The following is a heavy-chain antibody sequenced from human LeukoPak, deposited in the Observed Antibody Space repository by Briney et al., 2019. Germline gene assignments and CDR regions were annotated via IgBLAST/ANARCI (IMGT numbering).Heavy chain of an antibody. D-gene: IGHD6-19*01. CDR2: IIPIFGTA. V-gene: IGHV1-69*05. CDR1: GGTFSSYA. J-gene: IGHJ6*03. Sequence: ASVKVSCKASGGTFSSYAISWVRQAPGQGLEWMGRIIPIFGTANYAQKFQGRVTITTDESTSTAYMELSSLRSEDTAVYYCASRIAVAGTEPVGYYYMDVWGKGTTVTVSS. CDR3: ASRIAVAGTEPVGYYYMDV.